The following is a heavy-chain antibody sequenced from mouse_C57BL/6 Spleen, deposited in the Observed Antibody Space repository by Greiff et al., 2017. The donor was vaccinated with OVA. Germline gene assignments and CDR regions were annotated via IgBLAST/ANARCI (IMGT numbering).Heavy chain of an antibody. Sequence: QVQLQQSGAELVRPGSSVKLSCKASGYTFTSYWMHWVKQRPIQGLEWIGNIDPSDSETHYNQKFKDKATLTVDKSSSTAYMQLSSLTSEDSAVYYCARGNGLSWFAYWGQGTLVTVSA. CDR3: ARGNGLSWFAY. J-gene: IGHJ3*01. CDR2: IDPSDSET. V-gene: IGHV1-52*01. CDR1: GYTFTSYW. D-gene: IGHD1-1*02.